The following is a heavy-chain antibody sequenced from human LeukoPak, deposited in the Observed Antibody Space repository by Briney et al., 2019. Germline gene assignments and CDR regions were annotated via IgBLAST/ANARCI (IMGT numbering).Heavy chain of an antibody. J-gene: IGHJ4*02. Sequence: SETLSLTCTVSGGSISSYYWSWIRQPPGKGLEWIGYIYYSGSTNYNPSLKSRVTISVDTSKNQFSLKLSSVTAADTAVYYCARRGTAMVMGGFDYWGQGTLVTVSS. CDR1: GGSISSYY. V-gene: IGHV4-59*08. D-gene: IGHD5-18*01. CDR2: IYYSGST. CDR3: ARRGTAMVMGGFDY.